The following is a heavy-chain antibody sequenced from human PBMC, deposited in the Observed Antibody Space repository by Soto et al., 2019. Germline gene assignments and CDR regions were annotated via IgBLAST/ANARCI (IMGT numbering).Heavy chain of an antibody. Sequence: PSETLSLTCTVSGGSISSSSYYWGWIRQPPGKGLEWIGSIYYSGSTYYNPSLKSRVTISVDTSKNQFSLKLSSVTAADTAVYYCARHSLVRDCSSTSCPNNWFDPWGQGTLVTVSS. D-gene: IGHD2-2*01. V-gene: IGHV4-39*01. J-gene: IGHJ5*02. CDR1: GGSISSSSYY. CDR3: ARHSLVRDCSSTSCPNNWFDP. CDR2: IYYSGST.